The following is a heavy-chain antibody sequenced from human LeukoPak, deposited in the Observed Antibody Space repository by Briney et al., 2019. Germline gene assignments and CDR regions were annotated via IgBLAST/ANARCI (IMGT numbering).Heavy chain of an antibody. V-gene: IGHV3-7*01. J-gene: IGHJ6*03. CDR3: ARGSIAAPYYYYFMDV. D-gene: IGHD6-6*01. CDR1: GFTFSTYW. CDR2: IKQDGSEK. Sequence: GGSLRLSCAASGFTFSTYWMTWVRQAPGKGLAWVANIKQDGSEKYYVDSVKGRFTISRDNAKNSLYLQMNSLRAEDTAVYYCARGSIAAPYYYYFMDVWGKGTTVTVSS.